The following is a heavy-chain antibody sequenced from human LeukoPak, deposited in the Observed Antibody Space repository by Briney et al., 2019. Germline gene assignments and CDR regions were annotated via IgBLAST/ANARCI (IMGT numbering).Heavy chain of an antibody. D-gene: IGHD3-3*01. Sequence: SVKVSCKASGGTFSSYAISWLRQAPGQGLEWMGGIIPIFGTANYAQKFQGRVTITTDESTSTAYMELSSLRSEDTAVYYCARNRHYDFWSGRSDAFDIWGQGTMVTVSS. V-gene: IGHV1-69*05. CDR3: ARNRHYDFWSGRSDAFDI. CDR1: GGTFSSYA. J-gene: IGHJ3*02. CDR2: IIPIFGTA.